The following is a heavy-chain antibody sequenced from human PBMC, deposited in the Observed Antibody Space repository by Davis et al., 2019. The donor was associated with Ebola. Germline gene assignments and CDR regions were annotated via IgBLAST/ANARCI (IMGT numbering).Heavy chain of an antibody. Sequence: PGGSLRLSCAASGFTFSSYAMSWVRQAPGKGLEWVATISGSGGSTYYADYVKGRFSISRDNSKNTLYLQMNSLRAEETAIYYCAKRTPFDYWGRGTLDTVSS. J-gene: IGHJ4*02. V-gene: IGHV3-23*01. CDR3: AKRTPFDY. CDR1: GFTFSSYA. CDR2: ISGSGGST.